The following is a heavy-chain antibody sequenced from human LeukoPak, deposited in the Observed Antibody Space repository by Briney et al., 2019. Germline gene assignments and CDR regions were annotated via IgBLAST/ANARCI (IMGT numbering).Heavy chain of an antibody. V-gene: IGHV1-2*06. CDR3: ARDGRSNYDPEYYFDY. J-gene: IGHJ4*02. Sequence: ASVKVSCKASGYTFTGYYMHWVRQAPGQGLEWMGRINPNSGGTNYAQKFQGRVTITRDTSISTAYMEMSRLRSDDTAVYYCARDGRSNYDPEYYFDYWGQGTLVTVSS. D-gene: IGHD4-11*01. CDR1: GYTFTGYY. CDR2: INPNSGGT.